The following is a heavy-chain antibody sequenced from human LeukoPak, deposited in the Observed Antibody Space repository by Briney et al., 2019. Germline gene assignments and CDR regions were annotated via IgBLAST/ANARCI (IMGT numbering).Heavy chain of an antibody. Sequence: GGSLRLSCAASGFTFSSYSMNWVRQAPGKGLEWVSSISSSSSYIYYADSVKGRFTISRDNAKNSLYLQMNSLRAEDTAVYYCARADSSSWYYFDYWGQGTLVTISS. CDR1: GFTFSSYS. CDR3: ARADSSSWYYFDY. J-gene: IGHJ4*02. CDR2: ISSSSSYI. V-gene: IGHV3-21*01. D-gene: IGHD6-13*01.